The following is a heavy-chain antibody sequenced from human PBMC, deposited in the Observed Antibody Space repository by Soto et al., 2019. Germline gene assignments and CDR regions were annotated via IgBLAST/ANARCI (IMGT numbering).Heavy chain of an antibody. CDR1: GDSISSNNW. Sequence: PSETLSLTCTVSGDSISSNNWWTWFRQPPGKGLEWIGEIYHSGSTTYNPSLESRVTISVDKSKNQFSLNLTSVTAADTAVYYCARGRYYDFWSGYTPYYFDYWGQGTLVTVSS. CDR2: IYHSGST. J-gene: IGHJ4*02. CDR3: ARGRYYDFWSGYTPYYFDY. D-gene: IGHD3-3*01. V-gene: IGHV4-4*02.